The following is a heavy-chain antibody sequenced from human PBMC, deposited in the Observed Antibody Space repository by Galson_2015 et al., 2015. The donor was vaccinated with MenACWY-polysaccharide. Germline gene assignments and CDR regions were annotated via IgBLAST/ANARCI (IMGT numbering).Heavy chain of an antibody. V-gene: IGHV3-23*01. CDR2: ISNSGGST. CDR3: AKDKGGGSYWGNTKIDY. D-gene: IGHD1-26*01. J-gene: IGHJ4*02. CDR1: GFTFSSYA. Sequence: SLRLSCAASGFTFSSYAMNWVRQAPRKGLEWVSAISNSGGSTYYADSVKGRFTISRDNSKNTLFLQMNSLRAEDTAVYYCAKDKGGGSYWGNTKIDYWGQGTLVTVSS.